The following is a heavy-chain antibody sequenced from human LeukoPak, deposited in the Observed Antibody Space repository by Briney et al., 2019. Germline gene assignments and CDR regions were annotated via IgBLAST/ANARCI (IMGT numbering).Heavy chain of an antibody. V-gene: IGHV3-30*02. Sequence: GGSLRLSCVASGFTRGMHWVRQAPGNGLEWVGFIRFDGTDSDYADSVKGRLTTSRDNSKNTLFLQLSSLKPEDTAMYYCAMERLSGFSFVHWGQGTLVAVSS. CDR1: GFTRG. CDR2: IRFDGTDS. D-gene: IGHD3-3*01. CDR3: AMERLSGFSFVH. J-gene: IGHJ5*02.